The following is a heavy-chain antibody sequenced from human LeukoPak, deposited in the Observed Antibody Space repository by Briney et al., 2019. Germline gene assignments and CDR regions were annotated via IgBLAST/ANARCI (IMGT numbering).Heavy chain of an antibody. V-gene: IGHV4-38-2*02. CDR1: GYSISSGYY. J-gene: IGHJ3*02. D-gene: IGHD5-24*01. CDR3: AVVEMARKGAFDI. Sequence: SETLSLTCTVSGYSISSGYYWGWIRQPPGKGLEWIGSIYHSGSTYYNPSLKSRVTISVDTSKNQFSLKLSSVTAADTAVYYCAVVEMARKGAFDIWGQGTMVTISS. CDR2: IYHSGST.